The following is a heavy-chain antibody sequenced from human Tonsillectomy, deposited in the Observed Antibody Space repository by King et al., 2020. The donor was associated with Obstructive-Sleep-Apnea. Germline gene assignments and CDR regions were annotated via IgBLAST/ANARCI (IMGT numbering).Heavy chain of an antibody. CDR2: IYYSGST. J-gene: IGHJ2*01. V-gene: IGHV4-59*01. D-gene: IGHD6-19*01. CDR3: ARRVAEKELSSIAVWDWYFDL. CDR1: GGSISSYY. Sequence: QLQESGPGLVKPSETLSLTCTVSGGSISSYYWSWIRQPPGKGLEWIGYIYYSGSTNYNPSLKGRVTISVDTSKNQFSLKLSSVTAADTAVFYCARRVAEKELSSIAVWDWYFDLWGRGTLVTVSS.